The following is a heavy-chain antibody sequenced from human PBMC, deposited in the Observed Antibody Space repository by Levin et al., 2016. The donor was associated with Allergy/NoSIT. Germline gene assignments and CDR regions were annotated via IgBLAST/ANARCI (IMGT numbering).Heavy chain of an antibody. V-gene: IGHV3-15*01. D-gene: IGHD3-16*01. CDR3: TTGGGFDY. Sequence: WIRQPPGKGLEWVGRIKSKIDGGTTDYAAPVKGRFTISRDDSKNTLYLQMNSLKTEDTAVYYCTTGGGFDYWGQGTLVTVSS. J-gene: IGHJ4*02. CDR2: IKSKIDGGTT.